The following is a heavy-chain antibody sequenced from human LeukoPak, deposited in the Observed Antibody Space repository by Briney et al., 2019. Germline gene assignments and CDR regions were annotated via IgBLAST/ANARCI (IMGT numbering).Heavy chain of an antibody. J-gene: IGHJ4*02. V-gene: IGHV1-46*01. D-gene: IGHD1-26*01. CDR1: GYTFTSYY. CDR3: ARSRWELAAYFDY. Sequence: ASVKVSCKASGYTFTSYYMHWVRQAPGQGLEWMGIINPSGGSTSYAQKFQGRVTMTRDTSPSTVYMELRSLRAEDTAVYYCARSRWELAAYFDYWGQGTLVTVSS. CDR2: INPSGGST.